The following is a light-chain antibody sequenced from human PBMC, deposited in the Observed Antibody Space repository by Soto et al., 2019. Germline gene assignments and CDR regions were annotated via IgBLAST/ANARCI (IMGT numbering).Light chain of an antibody. J-gene: IGLJ3*02. CDR3: ETWDDNTWV. V-gene: IGLV4-60*02. Sequence: QSVLTQSSSASASLGSSVKLNCTLSSGHSSFIIAWHQQQPGKAPRFLMKLEGDGSYDKGSGVPDRFSGSSSGADRYLTISNLQFEDEADYYCETWDDNTWVFGGGTKLTVL. CDR2: LEGDGSY. CDR1: SGHSSFI.